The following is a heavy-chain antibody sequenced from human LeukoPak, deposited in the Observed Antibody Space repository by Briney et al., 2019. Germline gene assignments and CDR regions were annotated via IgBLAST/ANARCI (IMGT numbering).Heavy chain of an antibody. Sequence: PSETLSLTCTVSGGSMSSSSYYWGWIRQPPGKGLEWIGSIYYSGSTYYNPSLKSRVTISVDTSKNQFSLKLSSVTAADTAVYYCARPKSYDSSGYYAFDYWGQGTLVTVSS. V-gene: IGHV4-39*01. CDR2: IYYSGST. D-gene: IGHD3-22*01. J-gene: IGHJ4*02. CDR3: ARPKSYDSSGYYAFDY. CDR1: GGSMSSSSYY.